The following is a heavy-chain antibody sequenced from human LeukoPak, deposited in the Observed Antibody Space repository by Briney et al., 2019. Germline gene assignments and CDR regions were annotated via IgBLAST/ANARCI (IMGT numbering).Heavy chain of an antibody. Sequence: GGSLRLSCAASGFTFSSYEMNWVRQAPGKGLEWVSYISSSDSTIYYADSVKGRFTVSRDNAKNSLYLQMNSLRAEDTAVYYCAELGITMIGGVWGKGTTVTISS. CDR3: AELGITMIGGV. J-gene: IGHJ6*04. V-gene: IGHV3-48*03. D-gene: IGHD3-10*02. CDR1: GFTFSSYE. CDR2: ISSSDSTI.